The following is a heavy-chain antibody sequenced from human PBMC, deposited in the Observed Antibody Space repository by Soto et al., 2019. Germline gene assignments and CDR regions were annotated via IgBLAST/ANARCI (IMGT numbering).Heavy chain of an antibody. D-gene: IGHD3-3*01. CDR3: VHRRPRVRFLEYLR. CDR1: GFSLSTSGVG. Sequence: QITLKESGPTLVKPTQTLTLTCTFSGFSLSTSGVGVGWIRQPPGKALEWLALIYWDDDKRYSPSLKSRLTITKDTSKNQVVLTMTNMDPVDTATYCCVHRRPRVRFLEYLRWRQGTLVTVSS. J-gene: IGHJ4*02. CDR2: IYWDDDK. V-gene: IGHV2-5*02.